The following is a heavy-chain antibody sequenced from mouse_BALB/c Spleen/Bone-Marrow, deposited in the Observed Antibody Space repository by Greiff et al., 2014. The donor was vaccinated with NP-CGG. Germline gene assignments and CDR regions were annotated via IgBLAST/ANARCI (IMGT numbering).Heavy chain of an antibody. Sequence: DVHLVESGGGLVQPGGSLKLSCATSGFTFSDYYMYWVRQTPEKRLEWVAYISNGGGSTYYPDTVKGRFTISRDNAKNTLYLQMSRLKSEDTAIYYCARHNYDETWFAYWGQATLLTVSA. V-gene: IGHV5-12*02. CDR3: ARHNYDETWFAY. CDR2: ISNGGGST. CDR1: GFTFSDYY. D-gene: IGHD2-4*01. J-gene: IGHJ3*01.